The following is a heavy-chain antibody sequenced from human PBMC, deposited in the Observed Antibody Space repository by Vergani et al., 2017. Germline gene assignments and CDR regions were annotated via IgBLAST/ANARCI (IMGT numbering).Heavy chain of an antibody. CDR1: GGTLSSYA. CDR2: IIPIFGTA. D-gene: IGHD1/OR15-1a*01. V-gene: IGHV1-69*13. Sequence: QVQLVQSGAEMKKPGSSVKVSCKASGGTLSSYALNWVLQAPGQGLEWMGGIIPIFGTANYAQKFQGRVTITADESTSTAYMELSSLRSEDTAVYYCARLGALSNRYFDYWGQGTLVTVSS. CDR3: ARLGALSNRYFDY. J-gene: IGHJ4*02.